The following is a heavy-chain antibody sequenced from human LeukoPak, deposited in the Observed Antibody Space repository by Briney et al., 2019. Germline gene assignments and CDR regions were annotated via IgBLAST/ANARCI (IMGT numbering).Heavy chain of an antibody. J-gene: IGHJ4*02. CDR1: GGTFSSYA. CDR2: IIPILGIA. D-gene: IGHD6-13*01. CDR3: ARGGLSSSWYDY. Sequence: SVKVSCKASGGTFSSYAISWVRQAAGQGVEWMGRIIPILGIANYAQKFQGRVTITADKSTSTAYMELSSLRSEDTAVYYCARGGLSSSWYDYWGQGTLVTVSS. V-gene: IGHV1-69*04.